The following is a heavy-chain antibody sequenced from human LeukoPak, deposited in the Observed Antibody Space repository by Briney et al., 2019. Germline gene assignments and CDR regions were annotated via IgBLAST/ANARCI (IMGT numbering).Heavy chain of an antibody. V-gene: IGHV1-18*01. CDR3: ARVWGGPDH. D-gene: IGHD3-16*01. CDR1: GYSFTTYG. J-gene: IGHJ4*02. Sequence: ASVKVSCKASGYSFTTYGLTWVRQVPGQGLEWMGWISTFNGKTIYAQNFQGTVTMTTDTSTSTAYMELESLRSDDTAIYYCARVWGGPDHWGQGTLVTVSS. CDR2: ISTFNGKT.